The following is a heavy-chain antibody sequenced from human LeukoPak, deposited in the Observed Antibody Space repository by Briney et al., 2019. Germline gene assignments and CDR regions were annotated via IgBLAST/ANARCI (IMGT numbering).Heavy chain of an antibody. D-gene: IGHD6-19*01. CDR2: IKEDGRDI. J-gene: IGHJ5*02. Sequence: SGGSLRLSCAASQFSISYDWMHWVRQAPGKGLEWVASIKEDGRDIHYLDSVKGRFSISRDNAKNSLYLEMNTLRAEDTAVYYCVKSRGLVFGPWGQGSLVTVSS. V-gene: IGHV3-7*01. CDR3: VKSRGLVFGP. CDR1: QFSISYDW.